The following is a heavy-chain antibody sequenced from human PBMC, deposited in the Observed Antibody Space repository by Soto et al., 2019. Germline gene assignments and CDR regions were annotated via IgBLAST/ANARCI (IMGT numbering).Heavy chain of an antibody. D-gene: IGHD6-6*01. CDR2: ISNNGINK. CDR3: AKVIRADSTSCNFYYYSGLDV. V-gene: IGHV3-30*18. J-gene: IGHJ6*02. Sequence: QVQLVESGGGAVQPGRSLRLSCAASGFTFRTYGMHWVRQAPGKGLEWLAVISNNGINKYYADSVKGRFTISRDNSRDTLFLQMNSLRGEDTAIYYCAKVIRADSTSCNFYYYSGLDVWGQGTTVTVS. CDR1: GFTFRTYG.